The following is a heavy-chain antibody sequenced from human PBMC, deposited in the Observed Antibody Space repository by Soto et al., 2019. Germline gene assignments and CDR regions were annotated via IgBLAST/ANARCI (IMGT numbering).Heavy chain of an antibody. Sequence: QVQLQQWGAGLLKPSETLSLTCAVYGGSFSGYYWSWIRQPPGKGLEWIGEINHSGSTNYNPSLKSRVTISVDTSKNQFSLRLSSVTAADTAVYYCARSVSGGMDVWGQGTTVTVSS. CDR1: GGSFSGYY. D-gene: IGHD2-8*01. CDR3: ARSVSGGMDV. CDR2: INHSGST. J-gene: IGHJ6*02. V-gene: IGHV4-34*01.